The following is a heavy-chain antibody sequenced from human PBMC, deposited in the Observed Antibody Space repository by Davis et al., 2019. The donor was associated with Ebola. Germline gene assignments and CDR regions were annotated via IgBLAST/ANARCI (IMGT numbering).Heavy chain of an antibody. D-gene: IGHD2-2*01. CDR2: INSYNGDT. Sequence: ASVQVSCKTSEYTFTDYYIHWMRQAPGQGLEWMGWINSYNGDTNYAQKFQGRITMTADTSTNTAYMELRGLTSGDTAFYFCAREQVGPDYWGQGTLVTVSS. CDR3: AREQVGPDY. CDR1: EYTFTDYY. V-gene: IGHV1-18*04. J-gene: IGHJ4*02.